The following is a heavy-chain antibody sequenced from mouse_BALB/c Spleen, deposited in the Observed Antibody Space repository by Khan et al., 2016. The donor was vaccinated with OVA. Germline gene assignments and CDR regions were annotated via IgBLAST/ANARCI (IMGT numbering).Heavy chain of an antibody. J-gene: IGHJ2*01. CDR1: GFTFSRFG. Sequence: EVELVESGGGLVQPGGSRKLSCAASGFTFSRFGMHWVRQAPEKGLEWVAYIRSGSSSIYYADTVKDRFTISRDNPKNTLFLQMTCLRTEDTAMYYCAKDSNFDYWGQGTTLTVSS. CDR2: IRSGSSSI. V-gene: IGHV5-17*02. CDR3: AKDSNFDY.